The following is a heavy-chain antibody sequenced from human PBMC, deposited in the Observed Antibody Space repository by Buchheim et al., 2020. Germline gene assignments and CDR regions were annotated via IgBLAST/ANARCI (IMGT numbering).Heavy chain of an antibody. V-gene: IGHV3-23*01. CDR1: GFTFSFYI. CDR2: ISDSGDKT. D-gene: IGHD6-19*01. Sequence: EVQMLESGGGLAQPGGSLRLSCEVSGFTFSFYIMSWVRQSPGKGLEWVSSISDSGDKTQYAESVKGRFTVSRDNSRNTLYLQMNSLRDEDTAVYYCVKSEYMTVSSGWNGGHYFGQWGQGTL. J-gene: IGHJ4*02. CDR3: VKSEYMTVSSGWNGGHYFGQ.